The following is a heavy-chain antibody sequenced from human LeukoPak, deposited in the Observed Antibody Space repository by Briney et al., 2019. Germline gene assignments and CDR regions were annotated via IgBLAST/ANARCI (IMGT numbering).Heavy chain of an antibody. Sequence: ASVKVSCKASGYTFTGFYMHWVRQAPGQGLEWMGWINPNSGGTNYAQKFQGRVTMTRDTSISTAYMELSRLRSDDTAVYYCARGRAYCGGDCYPHDAFDIWGQGTMVTVSS. CDR2: INPNSGGT. V-gene: IGHV1-2*02. D-gene: IGHD2-21*02. J-gene: IGHJ3*02. CDR1: GYTFTGFY. CDR3: ARGRAYCGGDCYPHDAFDI.